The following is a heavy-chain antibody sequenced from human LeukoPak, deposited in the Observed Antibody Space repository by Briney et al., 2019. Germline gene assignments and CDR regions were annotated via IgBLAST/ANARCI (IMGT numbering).Heavy chain of an antibody. CDR1: GGSISNTNW. D-gene: IGHD3-22*01. V-gene: IGHV3-15*01. Sequence: PSGTLSLTCGVSGGSISNTNWWTWFRQPPGKGLEWVGRIKSKTDGGTTDYAAPVKGRFTISRDDSKNTLYLQMNSLKTEDTAVYYCTTSLNYYDSSGLDYWGQGTLVTVSS. J-gene: IGHJ4*02. CDR2: IKSKTDGGTT. CDR3: TTSLNYYDSSGLDY.